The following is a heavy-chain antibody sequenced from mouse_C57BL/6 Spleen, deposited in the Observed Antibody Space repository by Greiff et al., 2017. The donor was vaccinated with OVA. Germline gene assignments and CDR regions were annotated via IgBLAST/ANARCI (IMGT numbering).Heavy chain of an antibody. Sequence: VQLQQSGAELARPGASVKMSCKASGYTFTSYTMHWVKQRPGQGLEWIGYINPSSGYTKYNQKFKDKATLTADKSSSTAYMQLSSLTSEDSAVYDCARHGSSGYWYFDVWGTGTTVTVSS. J-gene: IGHJ1*03. D-gene: IGHD1-1*01. CDR3: ARHGSSGYWYFDV. CDR2: INPSSGYT. V-gene: IGHV1-4*01. CDR1: GYTFTSYT.